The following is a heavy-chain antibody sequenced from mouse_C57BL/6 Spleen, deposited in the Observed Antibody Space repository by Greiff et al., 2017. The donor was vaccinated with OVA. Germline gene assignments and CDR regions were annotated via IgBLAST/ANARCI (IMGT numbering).Heavy chain of an antibody. CDR1: GFTFSSYT. D-gene: IGHD2-3*01. J-gene: IGHJ2*01. V-gene: IGHV5-9*01. Sequence: EVMLVESGGGLVKPGGSLKLSCAASGFTFSSYTMSWVRQTPEKRLEWVATISGGGGNTYYPDSVKGRFTISRDNAKNTLYLQMSSLRSEDTALYYCARSLDGLDYWGQGTTLTVSS. CDR2: ISGGGGNT. CDR3: ARSLDGLDY.